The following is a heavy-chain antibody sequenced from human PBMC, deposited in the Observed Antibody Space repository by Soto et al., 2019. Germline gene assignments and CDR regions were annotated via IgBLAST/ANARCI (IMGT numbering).Heavy chain of an antibody. CDR1: GFTFSSYA. D-gene: IGHD2-2*02. Sequence: EVQLLESGGGLVQPGGSLRLSCAASGFTFSSYAMSWVRQAPGKGLEWVSAISGSGGSTYYADSVKGRFTISRDNSKNTLYLQMNSLRSEDTAVYYCAKGDIVVVPAAIGEGLDYYYYYGMDVWGQGTTVTVS. CDR3: AKGDIVVVPAAIGEGLDYYYYYGMDV. J-gene: IGHJ6*02. CDR2: ISGSGGST. V-gene: IGHV3-23*01.